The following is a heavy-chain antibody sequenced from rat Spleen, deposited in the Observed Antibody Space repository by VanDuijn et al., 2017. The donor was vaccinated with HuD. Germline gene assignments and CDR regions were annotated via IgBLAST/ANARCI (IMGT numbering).Heavy chain of an antibody. CDR1: GFTFSDYY. Sequence: EVQLVESDGGLVQPGRSLKLSCAASGFTFSDYYMAWVRQAPTKGLEWVATISYDGSSTYYRDSVKGRFTISRDNAKNTLYLQMDSLRSEDTATYYCARRSDRYNYYFDYWGQGVMVTVSS. D-gene: IGHD1-5*01. V-gene: IGHV5-7*01. J-gene: IGHJ2*01. CDR3: ARRSDRYNYYFDY. CDR2: ISYDGSST.